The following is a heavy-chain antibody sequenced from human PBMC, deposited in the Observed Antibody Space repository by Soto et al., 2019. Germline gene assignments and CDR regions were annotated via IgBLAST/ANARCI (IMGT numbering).Heavy chain of an antibody. V-gene: IGHV1-18*01. D-gene: IGHD6-13*01. CDR1: AYTFTNFA. CDR3: ARVGSAAGRINWFDP. CDR2: ISAYNGNT. J-gene: IGHJ5*02. Sequence: QVQLVQSGAEVKKPGASVKVSCKASAYTFTNFAISWVRQAPGQGLEWMGWISAYNGNTNYAQKLQGRVTMITDTSTSTAYMELRSLRPDDTAVYYCARVGSAAGRINWFDPWGQGTLVTVSS.